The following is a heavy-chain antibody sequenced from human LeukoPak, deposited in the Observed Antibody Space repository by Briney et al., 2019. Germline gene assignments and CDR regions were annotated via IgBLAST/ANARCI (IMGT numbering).Heavy chain of an antibody. V-gene: IGHV3-74*01. J-gene: IGHJ4*02. CDR1: GFSISSYW. Sequence: AGGSLRLSCAASGFSISSYWMYWVRQAPGERPVWVSRINTDYADSVKGRFTMSRDNAKNTLYLQMNSLAAADTAVYYCARSGYFDYWGQGTLVTVSS. D-gene: IGHD3-22*01. CDR2: INT. CDR3: ARSGYFDY.